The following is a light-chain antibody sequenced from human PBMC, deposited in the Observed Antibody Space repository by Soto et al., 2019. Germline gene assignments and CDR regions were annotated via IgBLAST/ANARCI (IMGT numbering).Light chain of an antibody. CDR2: EVS. CDR3: CSYAGSSTLLYV. Sequence: QSALTQPASVSGSPGQSITISCTGTSSDVGSYNLVSWYQQHPGKAPKLMIYEVSKRPSGVSNRFSGSKSGNTASLTISGLQAEDEADYYCCSYAGSSTLLYVFGTGTKV. J-gene: IGLJ1*01. CDR1: SSDVGSYNL. V-gene: IGLV2-23*02.